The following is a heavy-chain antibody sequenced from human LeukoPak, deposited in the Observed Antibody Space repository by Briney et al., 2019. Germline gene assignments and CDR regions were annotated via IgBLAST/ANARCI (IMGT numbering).Heavy chain of an antibody. CDR3: ARGGGWLQLRGWSFDY. Sequence: PSETLSLTCTVSGGSTSSYYWSWIRQPPGKGLEWIGYIYYSGSTNYNPSLKSRVTISVDTSKNQFSLKLSSVTAADTAVYYCARGGGWLQLRGWSFDYWGQGTLVTVSS. V-gene: IGHV4-59*01. J-gene: IGHJ4*02. CDR2: IYYSGST. CDR1: GGSTSSYY. D-gene: IGHD5-24*01.